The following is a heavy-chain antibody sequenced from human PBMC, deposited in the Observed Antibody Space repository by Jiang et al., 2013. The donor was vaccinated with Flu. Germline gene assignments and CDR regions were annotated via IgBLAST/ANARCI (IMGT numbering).Heavy chain of an antibody. CDR3: ATHYYDSSGYFSEAFDI. D-gene: IGHD3-22*01. CDR2: IYYSGST. CDR1: GGSISSYY. J-gene: IGHJ3*02. V-gene: IGHV4-59*01. Sequence: TCTVSGGSISSYYWSWIRQPPGKGLEWIGYIYYSGSTNYNPSLKSRVTISVDTSKNQFSLKLSSVTAADTAVYYCATHYYDSSGYFSEAFDIWGQGTMVTVSS.